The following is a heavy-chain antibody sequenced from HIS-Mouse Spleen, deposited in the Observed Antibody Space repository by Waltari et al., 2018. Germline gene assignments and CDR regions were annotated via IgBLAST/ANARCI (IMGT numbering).Heavy chain of an antibody. CDR1: GFTFSSYG. CDR2: ISYDGSNK. V-gene: IGHV3-30*18. D-gene: IGHD5-18*01. CDR3: AKEGRGYSFDAFDI. J-gene: IGHJ3*02. Sequence: QVQLVESGGGVVQPGRSLRLSCAASGFTFSSYGMHWVRQEPGKGLEWVAVISYDGSNKYYAESVKGRFTIARDNSKNTLYLQMNSLRAEDTAVYYCAKEGRGYSFDAFDIWGQGTMVTVSS.